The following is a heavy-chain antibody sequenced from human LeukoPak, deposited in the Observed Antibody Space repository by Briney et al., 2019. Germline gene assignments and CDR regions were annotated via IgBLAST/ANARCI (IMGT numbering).Heavy chain of an antibody. D-gene: IGHD3-22*01. J-gene: IGHJ4*02. CDR1: GFSLSTRGVG. CDR2: IYWDDDK. V-gene: IGHV2-5*02. Sequence: SGPTLVHPTQTLTLICTFSGFSLSTRGVGVAWIRQPPAKALEWLALIYWDDDKRYIPSLKSRLTITRDTSKNQVVLTMTNMDPVDTASYYSAHGTFSYGSSGYYYASYYFDYWGQGTLVTVSS. CDR3: AHGTFSYGSSGYYYASYYFDY.